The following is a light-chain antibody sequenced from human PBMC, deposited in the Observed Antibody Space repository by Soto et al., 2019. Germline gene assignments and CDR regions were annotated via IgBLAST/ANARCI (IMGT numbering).Light chain of an antibody. Sequence: DIQMTQSPSSLSTSIGDRVTITCRESQGISSSLAWYQQKPGKVPSLLIYDASTLQSGVPSRFSGSGSGTDFTLTISSLQPEDVATYYCQKYKSAPYTFGPGTKVDIK. CDR1: QGISSS. CDR3: QKYKSAPYT. CDR2: DAS. J-gene: IGKJ3*01. V-gene: IGKV1-27*01.